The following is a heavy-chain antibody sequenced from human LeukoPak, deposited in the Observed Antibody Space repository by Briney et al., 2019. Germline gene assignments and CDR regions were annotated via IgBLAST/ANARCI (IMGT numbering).Heavy chain of an antibody. CDR2: ISYDGSNK. J-gene: IGHJ4*02. CDR1: GFTFSSYA. Sequence: GRSLRLSCAASGFTFSSYAMHWVRQAPGKGLEWVAVISYDGSNKYYADSVKGRFTISRDNSKNTLYLQMNSLRAEDTAVYYCAREFGKATNDYWGQGTLVTVSS. CDR3: AREFGKATNDY. D-gene: IGHD5-24*01. V-gene: IGHV3-30-3*01.